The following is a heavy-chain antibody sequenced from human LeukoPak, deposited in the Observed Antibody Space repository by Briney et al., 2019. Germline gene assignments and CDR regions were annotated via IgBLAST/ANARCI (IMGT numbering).Heavy chain of an antibody. CDR2: IIPIFGTA. J-gene: IGHJ4*02. V-gene: IGHV1-69*13. CDR3: ARTQDYGGKDLDY. CDR1: GGTFSSYA. Sequence: EASVKVSCKASGGTFSSYAISWVRQAPGQGLEWMGGIIPIFGTANYAQKFQGRVTITADESTSTAYMELSSLRSEDTAVYYCARTQDYGGKDLDYWGQGTLVTVSS. D-gene: IGHD4-23*01.